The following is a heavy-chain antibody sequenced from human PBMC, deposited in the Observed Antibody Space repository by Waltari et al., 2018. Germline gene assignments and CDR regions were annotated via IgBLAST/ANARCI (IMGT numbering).Heavy chain of an antibody. V-gene: IGHV3-23*01. CDR1: GFTFSTYA. CDR3: AKTHGYSSSWAKFDH. Sequence: EVQLLESGGNLVQPGGSLRLSCAASGFTFSTYAMNWVRQAPGKGLAWVSTISRSGDNTYYADSVKGRFTISRDNSKNTLHLQMNSLRAEDTAVYSCAKTHGYSSSWAKFDHWGQGTLVTVSS. J-gene: IGHJ4*02. CDR2: ISRSGDNT. D-gene: IGHD6-13*01.